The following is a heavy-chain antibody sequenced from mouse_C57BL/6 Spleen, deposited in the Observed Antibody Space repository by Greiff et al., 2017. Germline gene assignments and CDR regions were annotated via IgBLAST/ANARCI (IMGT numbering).Heavy chain of an antibody. CDR3: ASNWDGYAMDY. Sequence: DVHLVESGPGLVKPSQSLSLTCSVTGYSITSGYYWNWIRQFPGNKLEWMGYISYDGSNNYNPSLKNRISITSDTSKNQFFLKLNSVTTEDTATYYCASNWDGYAMDYCGQGISVTVSS. J-gene: IGHJ4*01. CDR1: GYSITSGYY. CDR2: ISYDGSN. V-gene: IGHV3-6*01. D-gene: IGHD4-1*01.